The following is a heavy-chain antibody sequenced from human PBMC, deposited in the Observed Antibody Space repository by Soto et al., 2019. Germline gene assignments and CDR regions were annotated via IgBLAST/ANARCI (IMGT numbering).Heavy chain of an antibody. CDR3: ARDPIAARDVGRLYH. D-gene: IGHD6-6*01. J-gene: IGHJ5*02. Sequence: ASVKVACKASGYTFTSYGISWVRQAPGQGLEWMGWISAYNGNTNYAQKLQGRVTMTTDTSTSTAYMELRSLRSDDTAVYYCARDPIAARDVGRLYHWGQGTLVTVSS. CDR1: GYTFTSYG. V-gene: IGHV1-18*04. CDR2: ISAYNGNT.